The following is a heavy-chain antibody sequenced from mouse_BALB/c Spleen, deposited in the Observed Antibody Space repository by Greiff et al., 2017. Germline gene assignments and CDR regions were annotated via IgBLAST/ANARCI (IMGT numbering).Heavy chain of an antibody. J-gene: IGHJ3*01. CDR3: ARDGNEFAY. CDR1: GFTFTDYY. V-gene: IGHV7-3*02. CDR2: IRNKANGYTT. Sequence: EVQVVESGGGLVQPGGSLRLSCATSGFTFTDYYMSWVRQPPGKALEWLGFIRNKANGYTTEYSASVKGRFTISRDNSQSILYLQMNTLRAEDSATYYCARDGNEFAYWGQGTLVTVSA.